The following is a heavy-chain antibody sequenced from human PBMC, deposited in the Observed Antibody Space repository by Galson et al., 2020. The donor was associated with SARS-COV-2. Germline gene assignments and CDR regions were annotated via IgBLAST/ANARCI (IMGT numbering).Heavy chain of an antibody. V-gene: IGHV4-30-2*01. Sequence: SETLSLTCAVSGASISSGTYSWSWNRQAQGKGREWIGYLWHSGSTYYNLSLKSRVTISVYRSRNQFSLKLTPGTAADTAVYSCARTGQSLRWHPSSSGGAYYFENWGQGILVTVSS. CDR3: ARTGQSLRWHPSSSGGAYYFEN. D-gene: IGHD3-10*01. CDR1: GASISSGTYS. CDR2: LWHSGST. J-gene: IGHJ4*02.